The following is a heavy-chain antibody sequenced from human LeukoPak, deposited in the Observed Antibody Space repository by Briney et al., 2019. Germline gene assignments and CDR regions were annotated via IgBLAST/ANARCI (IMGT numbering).Heavy chain of an antibody. CDR1: GYTFTSYA. CDR2: INAGNGNT. D-gene: IGHD3-10*01. CDR3: ARARGSQANWFDP. V-gene: IGHV1-3*01. J-gene: IGHJ5*02. Sequence: ASVKVSCKASGYTFTSYAMHWVRQAPGQRLKWMGWINAGNGNTKYSQKFQGRVTITRDTSASTAYMELSSLRSEDTAVYYCARARGSQANWFDPWGQGTLVTVSS.